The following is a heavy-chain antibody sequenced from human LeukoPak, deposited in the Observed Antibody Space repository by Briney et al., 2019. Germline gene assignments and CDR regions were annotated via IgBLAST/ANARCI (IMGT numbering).Heavy chain of an antibody. J-gene: IGHJ4*02. CDR1: GGSFSGYY. V-gene: IGHV4-34*01. CDR3: ARLAPGNYDILTGDPKVVFDY. Sequence: SETLSLTCAVYGGSFSGYYWSWIRQPPGKGLEWIGEINHSGSTNYNPSLKGRVTISVDTSKNQFSLKLSSVTAADTAVYYCARLAPGNYDILTGDPKVVFDYWGQGALVTVSS. D-gene: IGHD3-9*01. CDR2: INHSGST.